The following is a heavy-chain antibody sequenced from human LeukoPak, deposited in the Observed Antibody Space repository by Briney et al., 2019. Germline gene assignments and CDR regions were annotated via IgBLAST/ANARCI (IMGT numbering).Heavy chain of an antibody. D-gene: IGHD3-22*01. CDR3: ARRKGSSGYYYGIGY. V-gene: IGHV1-2*02. Sequence: GASVTVSCKASGYTFTGYYMHWVRQAPGQGLEWMGWINPNSGGTDYAQTFQGRVTMTRDTSISTAYMELSRLRSDDTAVYYCARRKGSSGYYYGIGYWGQGTLVTVSS. CDR1: GYTFTGYY. J-gene: IGHJ4*02. CDR2: INPNSGGT.